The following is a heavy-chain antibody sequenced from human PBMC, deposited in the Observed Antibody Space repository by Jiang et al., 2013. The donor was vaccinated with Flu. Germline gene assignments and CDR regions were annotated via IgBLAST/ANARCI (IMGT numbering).Heavy chain of an antibody. CDR1: GGSINNADYS. CDR3: ARAPLVVITGDYYYGMDV. D-gene: IGHD3-22*01. Sequence: PGLVKPSETLTLTCAVSGGSINNADYSWGWIRQPPGRGLEWIGSISYRGSTYDNPSLRSRVTMSIDTAKNQFSLILDSVTAADTAVYYCARAPLVVITGDYYYGMDVWGQGTTVTVS. CDR2: ISYRGST. V-gene: IGHV4-39*07. J-gene: IGHJ6*02.